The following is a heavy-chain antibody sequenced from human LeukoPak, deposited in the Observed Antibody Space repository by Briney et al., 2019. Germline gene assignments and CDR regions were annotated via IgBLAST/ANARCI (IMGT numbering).Heavy chain of an antibody. CDR2: MYTDGGT. V-gene: IGHV3-66*04. D-gene: IGHD4-11*01. CDR3: ARHYSNSLYYYYGLDV. J-gene: IGHJ6*02. CDR1: GFTVSTNY. Sequence: GGSLRLSCAVSGFTVSTNYMSWVRQAAGKGLEWVSLMYTDGGTLYADSVKGRFTISRDSSKNTLFLQMNSLRAEDTAVYYCARHYSNSLYYYYGLDVWGRGTTVTVSS.